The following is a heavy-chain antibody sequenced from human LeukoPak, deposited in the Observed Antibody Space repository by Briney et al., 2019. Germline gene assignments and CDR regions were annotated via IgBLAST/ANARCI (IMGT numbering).Heavy chain of an antibody. D-gene: IGHD6-19*01. CDR3: ARDSVSGYSTDWFRPQAFDY. Sequence: TSVKVSCKASGYTFTSYGISWVRQAPGQGLEWMGWISAYNGNTNYAQKLQGRVTMTTDTSTSTAYMELRSLRSDDTAVYYCARDSVSGYSTDWFRPQAFDYWGQGTLVTVSS. CDR1: GYTFTSYG. V-gene: IGHV1-18*01. J-gene: IGHJ4*02. CDR2: ISAYNGNT.